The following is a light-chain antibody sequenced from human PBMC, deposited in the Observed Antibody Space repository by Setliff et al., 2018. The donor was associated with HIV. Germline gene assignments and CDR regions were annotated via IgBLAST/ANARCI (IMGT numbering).Light chain of an antibody. CDR1: ISDVGSYNY. V-gene: IGLV2-11*01. Sequence: QSALAQPRSVSGSPGQSVTISCTGTISDVGSYNYVSWYQQHPGKAPKLMIYDVSKRPSGVPDRFSGSKSGNTASLTISGLQAEDEADYYCCSYAGSYTWVFGTGTKVTVL. CDR3: CSYAGSYTWV. J-gene: IGLJ1*01. CDR2: DVS.